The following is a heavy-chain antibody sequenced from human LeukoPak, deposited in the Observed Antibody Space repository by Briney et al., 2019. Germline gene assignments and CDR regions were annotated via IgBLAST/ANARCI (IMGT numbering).Heavy chain of an antibody. CDR1: GFTFSSHS. J-gene: IGHJ3*02. D-gene: IGHD2/OR15-2a*01. V-gene: IGHV3-21*01. CDR3: ARRGIVEGDI. CDR2: ISSSSSYI. Sequence: GGSLRLSCAASGFTFSSHSMNWVRQAPGKGLEWVSSISSSSSYIYYADSVKGRFTISRDNAKNSLYLQMNSLRAEDTAVYYCARRGIVEGDIWGQGTMVTVSS.